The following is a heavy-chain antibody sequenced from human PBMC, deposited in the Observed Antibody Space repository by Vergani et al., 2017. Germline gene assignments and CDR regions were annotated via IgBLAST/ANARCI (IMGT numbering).Heavy chain of an antibody. CDR2: ISAYNGNT. Sequence: QVQLVQSGAEVKKPGSSVKVSCKASGYTFTSYGISWVRQAPGQGLEWMGWISAYNGNTNYAQKLQGRVTMTTDTSTSTAYMELRSLRSDDTAVYYCAGDHRIAVATTWDYYYYGMDVWGQGTTVTVSS. CDR1: GYTFTSYG. J-gene: IGHJ6*01. V-gene: IGHV1-18*01. D-gene: IGHD6-19*01. CDR3: AGDHRIAVATTWDYYYYGMDV.